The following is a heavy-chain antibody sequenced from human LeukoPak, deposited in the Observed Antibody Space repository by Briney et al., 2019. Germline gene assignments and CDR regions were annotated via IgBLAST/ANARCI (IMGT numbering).Heavy chain of an antibody. CDR2: ISSNGGST. D-gene: IGHD5-18*01. J-gene: IGHJ3*02. Sequence: GGSLRLSCAASGFTFSSYAMHWVRQAPGKGLEYVSGISSNGGSTYYANSVKGRFTISRDNSKNTLYLQMGSLRTEDMAVYYCATREGIQRGAFDIWGQGTMVTVSS. CDR1: GFTFSSYA. CDR3: ATREGIQRGAFDI. V-gene: IGHV3-64*01.